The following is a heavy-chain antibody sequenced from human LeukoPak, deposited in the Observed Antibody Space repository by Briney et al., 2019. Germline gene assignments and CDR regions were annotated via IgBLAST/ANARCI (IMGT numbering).Heavy chain of an antibody. CDR2: INDDGTTT. V-gene: IGHV3-74*01. D-gene: IGHD3-22*01. CDR3: TRGGFYYDSSGYFPHFFDS. Sequence: GGSLRLSCAASGFTFSSYWMHWVRQGPGKGLVWVAHINDDGTTTGYAEFAEGRFTISRDDAKNTLYLQISSLRAEDTALYYCTRGGFYYDSSGYFPHFFDSWGQGALVTVSS. CDR1: GFTFSSYW. J-gene: IGHJ4*02.